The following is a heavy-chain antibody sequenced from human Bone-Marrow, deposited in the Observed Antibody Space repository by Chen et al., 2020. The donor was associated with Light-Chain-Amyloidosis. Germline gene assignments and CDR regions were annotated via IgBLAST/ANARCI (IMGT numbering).Heavy chain of an antibody. CDR2: VNPNNGGI. Sequence: QVQLVQSGAELRKPGASVKVSCKASGYTFTGYYIHWVRQAPGQGLEWGGWVNPNNGGINYAQKFQDRVSMTRHTTVSTVYMELSRLTSDDTAVYFCARDMSPGIAVSGPYGMDVWGQGTTVTVSS. V-gene: IGHV1-2*02. J-gene: IGHJ6*02. D-gene: IGHD6-19*01. CDR3: ARDMSPGIAVSGPYGMDV. CDR1: GYTFTGYY.